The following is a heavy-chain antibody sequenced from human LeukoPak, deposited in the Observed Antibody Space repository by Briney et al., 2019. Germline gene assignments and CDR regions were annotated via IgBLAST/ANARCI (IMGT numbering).Heavy chain of an antibody. CDR3: AREGAGSASDY. J-gene: IGHJ4*02. Sequence: PGTSLRLSCAASRFTFSDYAMHWVRQAPGKGLEWVAIISYDGSDRHYADSVKGRFTISRDNSKNTLYLQMNSLRGEDTATYYCAREGAGSASDYWGQGTLVTVSS. D-gene: IGHD4/OR15-4a*01. V-gene: IGHV3-30*04. CDR2: ISYDGSDR. CDR1: RFTFSDYA.